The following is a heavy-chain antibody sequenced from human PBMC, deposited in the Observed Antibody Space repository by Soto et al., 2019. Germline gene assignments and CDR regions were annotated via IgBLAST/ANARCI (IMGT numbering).Heavy chain of an antibody. J-gene: IGHJ4*02. Sequence: SETLSLTCTVPGGSISSGDYYWSWIRQHPGKGLEWIGYIYYSENTYYNPSLKSRVTISVDTSKNQFSLKLNSVTAADTAVYYCARDSPPVDYWGQGTLVTVSS. CDR2: IYYSENT. CDR3: ARDSPPVDY. V-gene: IGHV4-31*03. CDR1: GGSISSGDYY.